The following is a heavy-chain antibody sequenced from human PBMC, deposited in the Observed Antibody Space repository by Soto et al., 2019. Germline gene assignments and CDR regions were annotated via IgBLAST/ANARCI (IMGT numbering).Heavy chain of an antibody. CDR3: ARQICGPVSTSCYVFDY. CDR2: IYYSGST. CDR1: GGSISSSSYY. V-gene: IGHV4-39*01. D-gene: IGHD2-2*01. J-gene: IGHJ4*02. Sequence: QLQLQESGPGLVKPSETLSLTCTVSGGSISSSSYYWGWIRQPPGKGLEWIGSIYYSGSTYYNPSLKSRVTISVDTSKNQFSLKLSSVTAADTAVYYCARQICGPVSTSCYVFDYWGQGTLVTVSS.